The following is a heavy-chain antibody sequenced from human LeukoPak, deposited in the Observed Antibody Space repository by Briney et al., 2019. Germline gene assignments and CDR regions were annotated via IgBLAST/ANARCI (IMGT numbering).Heavy chain of an antibody. CDR1: GYTFTTYS. V-gene: IGHV1-3*01. Sequence: GASVKVSCKASGYTFTTYSIFWMRQAPGQGLEWMGWINAGNGNTKYSQKLQGRVTITRDTSANTAYVELSSLRSEDTAVYYCARDGTVATGDFDYWGQGTLVTVSS. CDR2: INAGNGNT. J-gene: IGHJ4*02. D-gene: IGHD5-12*01. CDR3: ARDGTVATGDFDY.